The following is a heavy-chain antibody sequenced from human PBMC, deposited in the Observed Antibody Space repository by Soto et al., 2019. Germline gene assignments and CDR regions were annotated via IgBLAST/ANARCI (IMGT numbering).Heavy chain of an antibody. CDR3: ARGSRTYGYFDY. J-gene: IGHJ4*02. D-gene: IGHD2-2*01. CDR1: GGSISSGAYY. Sequence: SETLSLTCAVSGGSISSGAYYWSWIRQHPGKGLEWIGYIYYSGSTYYNPSLKSRVTISVDKSKNQFSLNLSSVTAADTAVYYCARGSRTYGYFDYWGQGTLVTVSS. CDR2: IYYSGST. V-gene: IGHV4-31*11.